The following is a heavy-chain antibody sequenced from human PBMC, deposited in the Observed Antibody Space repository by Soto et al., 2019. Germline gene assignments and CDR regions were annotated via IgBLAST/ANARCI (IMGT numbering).Heavy chain of an antibody. CDR2: IYHSGST. V-gene: IGHV4-30-2*01. CDR1: GGSISSGGYS. J-gene: IGHJ4*02. D-gene: IGHD4-17*01. CDR3: AREYGDYVFDY. Sequence: TLSLTCAVSGGSISSGGYSWSWIRQPPGKGLEWIGYIYHSGSTYYNPSLKSRVTISVDRSKNQFSLKLSSVTAADTAVYYCAREYGDYVFDYWGPGTLVTVSS.